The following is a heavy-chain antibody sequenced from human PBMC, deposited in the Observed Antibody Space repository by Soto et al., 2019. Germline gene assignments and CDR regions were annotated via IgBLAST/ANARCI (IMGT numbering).Heavy chain of an antibody. D-gene: IGHD1-26*01. CDR2: IIPTYDSA. V-gene: IGHV1-69*06. Sequence: QVQLVQSGAELKKPGSSVNVSCAASGGTFKTYTINWVRQAPGQVLEWLGQIIPTYDSANYAQTFQPRVTIRAGRSTNTAYMALSGLRSEDTALYYCATWRTYSGSYCFDYWGQGTLVSVSS. CDR1: GGTFKTYT. CDR3: ATWRTYSGSYCFDY. J-gene: IGHJ4*02.